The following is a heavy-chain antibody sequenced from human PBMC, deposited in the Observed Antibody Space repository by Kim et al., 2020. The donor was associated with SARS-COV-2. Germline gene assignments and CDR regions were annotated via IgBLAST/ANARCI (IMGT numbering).Heavy chain of an antibody. J-gene: IGHJ4*02. CDR3: AIADRYDYVWGSYRYPQYYFDY. D-gene: IGHD3-16*02. CDR1: GGTFSSYA. CDR2: IIPIFGTA. Sequence: SVKVSCKASGGTFSSYAISWVRQAPGQGLEWMGGIIPIFGTANYAQKFQGRVTITADESTSTAYMELSSLRSEDTAVYYCAIADRYDYVWGSYRYPQYYFDYWGQGTLVTVSS. V-gene: IGHV1-69*13.